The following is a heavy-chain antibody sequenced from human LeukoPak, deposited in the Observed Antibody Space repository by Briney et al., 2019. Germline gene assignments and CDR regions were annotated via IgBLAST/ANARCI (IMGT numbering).Heavy chain of an antibody. D-gene: IGHD1-14*01. J-gene: IGHJ3*02. V-gene: IGHV3-48*03. Sequence: PGGSLRLSCADSGFTFSSYEMNWVRQAPGKGLEWVSYISSSGSSIYYADSVKGRFTISRDNAKNSLYLQMNSLRAEDTAVYYCARDMVLNRNPYAFDIWGQGTMVTVSS. CDR3: ARDMVLNRNPYAFDI. CDR2: ISSSGSSI. CDR1: GFTFSSYE.